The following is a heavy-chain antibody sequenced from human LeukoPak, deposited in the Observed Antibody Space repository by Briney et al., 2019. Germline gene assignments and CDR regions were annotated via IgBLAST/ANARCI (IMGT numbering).Heavy chain of an antibody. Sequence: GASVTVSCKASGGTFSSYAISWVRQAPGQGLEWMGGIIPIFGTANYAQKFQGRVTITADESTSTAYMELSSLRSEDTAVYYCARVSPWDYFGVANSYYYYMDVWGKGITVTVSS. D-gene: IGHD3-3*01. V-gene: IGHV1-69*13. CDR3: ARVSPWDYFGVANSYYYYMDV. CDR2: IIPIFGTA. CDR1: GGTFSSYA. J-gene: IGHJ6*03.